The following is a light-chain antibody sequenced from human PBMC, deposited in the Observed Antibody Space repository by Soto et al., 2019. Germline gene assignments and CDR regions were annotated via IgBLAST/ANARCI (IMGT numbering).Light chain of an antibody. J-gene: IGKJ1*01. Sequence: DIQMTQSPSTLSASVGDRVTITCRASQSISSWLAWYQQKPGKAPKLLIYKASSLESGVPSRFSGSGSGTEFTLTIRSLQTDDFANYYCQQYNSYSWTFGQATKVDI. CDR3: QQYNSYSWT. V-gene: IGKV1-5*03. CDR2: KAS. CDR1: QSISSW.